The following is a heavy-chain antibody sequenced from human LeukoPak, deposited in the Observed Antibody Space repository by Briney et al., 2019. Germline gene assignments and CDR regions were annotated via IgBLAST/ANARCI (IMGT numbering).Heavy chain of an antibody. CDR2: ISYDGSNK. CDR3: AKDNGETGGDYPYYYYYYMDV. Sequence: PGGSLRLSCAASGFTFSTYGMHWVRQAPGKGLEWVAVISYDGSNKYYADSVKGRFTISRDNSKNTLYLQMNSLRAEDTAVYYCAKDNGETGGDYPYYYYYYMDVWGKGTTVTVSS. J-gene: IGHJ6*03. CDR1: GFTFSTYG. V-gene: IGHV3-30*18. D-gene: IGHD4-17*01.